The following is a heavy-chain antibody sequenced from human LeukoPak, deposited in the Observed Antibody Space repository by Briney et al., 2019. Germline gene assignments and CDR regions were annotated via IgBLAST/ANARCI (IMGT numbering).Heavy chain of an antibody. J-gene: IGHJ4*02. CDR1: GGSISSSSYY. V-gene: IGHV4-39*07. CDR2: IYYSGST. D-gene: IGHD6-19*01. CDR3: ARDRIAVAGTDY. Sequence: SETLSLTCTVSGGSISSSSYYWGWIRQPPGKGLEWIGSIYYSGSTYYNPSLKSRATISVDTSKNQFSLKLSSVIAADTAVYYCARDRIAVAGTDYWGQGTLVTVSS.